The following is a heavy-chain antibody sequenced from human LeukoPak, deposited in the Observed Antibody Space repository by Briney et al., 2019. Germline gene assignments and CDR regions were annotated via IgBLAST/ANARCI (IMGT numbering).Heavy chain of an antibody. V-gene: IGHV4-4*07. Sequence: PSETLSLTCTVSGGSISSYYWSWIRQPAGKGLEWIGRIYTSGSTNYNPSLKSRVTMSVDTSKNQFSLKLSSVTAADTAVYYCARITQLVFTTGCIDSWGQGTLVTVSS. CDR1: GGSISSYY. CDR2: IYTSGST. D-gene: IGHD6-13*01. J-gene: IGHJ5*01. CDR3: ARITQLVFTTGCIDS.